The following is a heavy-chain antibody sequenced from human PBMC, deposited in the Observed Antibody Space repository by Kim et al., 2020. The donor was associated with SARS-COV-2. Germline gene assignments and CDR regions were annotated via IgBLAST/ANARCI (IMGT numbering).Heavy chain of an antibody. CDR1: GYSFSDYW. V-gene: IGHV5-51*01. CDR2: IYPSDSDT. J-gene: IGHJ2*01. CDR3: ARRLRDFGGVIGRNGWY. Sequence: GESLKISCQASGYSFSDYWIGWVRQMPGKGLEWMGIIYPSDSDTRYSPSFQGQVSISADKSINTAYLQWSSLKASDTAVYYCARRLRDFGGVIGRNGWY. D-gene: IGHD3-3*01.